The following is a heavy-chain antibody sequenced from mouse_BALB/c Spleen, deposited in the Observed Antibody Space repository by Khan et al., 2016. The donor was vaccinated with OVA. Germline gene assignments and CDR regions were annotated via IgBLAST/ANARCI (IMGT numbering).Heavy chain of an antibody. D-gene: IGHD1-1*01. CDR2: ISYSGNT. CDR3: ACELRGFAY. Sequence: EVQLQESGPGLVKPSQTLSLTCSVTGDSFTSGYWNWIRKFPGNKLDYMGYISYSGNTYYNPSLKSRISITRYTSKNQYYLQLNSVTAEDTSTYYCACELRGFAYWGQGTLVTVSA. CDR1: GDSFTSGY. J-gene: IGHJ3*01. V-gene: IGHV3-8*02.